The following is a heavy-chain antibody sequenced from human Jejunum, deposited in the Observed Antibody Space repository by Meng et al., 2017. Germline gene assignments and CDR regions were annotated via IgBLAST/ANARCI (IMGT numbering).Heavy chain of an antibody. CDR1: GDSVSSNSAA. CDR2: TYYRSKWYS. CDR3: ARDESRLLRS. D-gene: IGHD3-22*01. J-gene: IGHJ5*02. Sequence: QVQPQHSGPGPVKPSQSLSLPCAISGDSVSSNSAAWNWIRQSPSRGLEWLGRTYYRSKWYSDYAVSVKSRITINTDTSKNQLSLQLNSVTPEDAAVYYCARDESRLLRSWGQGTLVTVSS. V-gene: IGHV6-1*01.